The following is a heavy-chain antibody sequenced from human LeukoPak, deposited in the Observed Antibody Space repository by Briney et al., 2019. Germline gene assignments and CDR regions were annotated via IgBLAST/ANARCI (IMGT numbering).Heavy chain of an antibody. J-gene: IGHJ6*02. CDR2: IIPIFGTA. CDR1: GGTFSSYA. Sequence: SVKVSCKASGGTFSSYAISWVRQAPGQGLEWMGGIIPIFGTANYAQKFQGRVTITADESTSTAYMELSSLRSEDTAVYYCASPTFVVVPAAMGHYYYYGMDVWGQGTTVTVSS. V-gene: IGHV1-69*13. D-gene: IGHD2-2*01. CDR3: ASPTFVVVPAAMGHYYYYGMDV.